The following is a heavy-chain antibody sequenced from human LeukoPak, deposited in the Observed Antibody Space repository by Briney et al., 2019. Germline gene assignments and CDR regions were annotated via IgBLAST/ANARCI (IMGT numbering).Heavy chain of an antibody. CDR1: GFTFSSYG. Sequence: GGTLRLSCAASGFTFSSYGMSWVRQAPGKGLEWVSAISGSGGSTYYADSVKGRFTISRDNSKNTLYLQMNSLRAEDTAVYYCAKDRGTYCSSTSCFSNFDYWGQGTLVTVSS. V-gene: IGHV3-23*01. CDR2: ISGSGGST. J-gene: IGHJ4*02. D-gene: IGHD2-2*01. CDR3: AKDRGTYCSSTSCFSNFDY.